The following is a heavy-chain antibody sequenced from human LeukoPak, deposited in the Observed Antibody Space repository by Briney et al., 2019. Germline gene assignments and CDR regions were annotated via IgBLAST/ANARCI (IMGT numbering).Heavy chain of an antibody. CDR1: GASISSYY. D-gene: IGHD6-13*01. CDR3: ARERQAAAGSGTAGFDP. Sequence: PSETLSLTCTVSGASISSYYYNWIRQTAGRGLEWIGRLYISGSTDYNPSLKSRVTISVDTSKNQFSLKLSSVTAADTAVYYCARERQAAAGSGTAGFDPWGQGTLVTVSS. J-gene: IGHJ5*02. CDR2: LYISGST. V-gene: IGHV4-4*07.